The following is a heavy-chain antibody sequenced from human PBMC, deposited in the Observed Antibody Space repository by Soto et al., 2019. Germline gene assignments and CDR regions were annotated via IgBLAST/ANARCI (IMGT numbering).Heavy chain of an antibody. D-gene: IGHD1-26*01. Sequence: QVQLVQSGAEVKKPWASVKVSCNASGYTFTSYGISWGRQAPGQGPEWMGWISAYNGNTNYAQTLQGRVTMTTDTSTSTAYMELRSLRSDDTAVYYCARAGYSGSYFSLIDYWGQGTLVTVSS. CDR2: ISAYNGNT. J-gene: IGHJ4*02. V-gene: IGHV1-18*01. CDR3: ARAGYSGSYFSLIDY. CDR1: GYTFTSYG.